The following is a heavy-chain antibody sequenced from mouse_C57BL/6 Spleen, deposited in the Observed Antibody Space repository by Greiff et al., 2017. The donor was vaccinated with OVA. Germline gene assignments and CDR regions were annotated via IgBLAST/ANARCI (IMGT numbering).Heavy chain of an antibody. V-gene: IGHV1-69*01. CDR3: AYRYFDV. J-gene: IGHJ1*03. Sequence: QVQLQQPGAELVMPGASVKLSCKASGYTFTSYWMHWVKQRPGQGLEWIGEIDPSDSYTNYNQKFKGKSTLTVDKSSSTAYMQLSSLTSEDSAVYYCAYRYFDVWGTGTTVTVSS. CDR1: GYTFTSYW. CDR2: IDPSDSYT.